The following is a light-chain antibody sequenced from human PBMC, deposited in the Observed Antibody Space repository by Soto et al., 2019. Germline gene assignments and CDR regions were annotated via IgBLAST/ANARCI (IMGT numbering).Light chain of an antibody. J-gene: IGLJ1*01. CDR1: SSDVGGFDY. CDR3: GSDEGMYTYV. V-gene: IGLV2-11*01. CDR2: DVD. Sequence: QSALTQPRSVSGSPGQSVTISCIGTSSDVGGFDYVSWYQLPPGRAPKLMIYDVDKRPAVVPDRCSCSKSGNTASLTISGLQAEDAADYYCGSDEGMYTYVFGTGTKVTVL.